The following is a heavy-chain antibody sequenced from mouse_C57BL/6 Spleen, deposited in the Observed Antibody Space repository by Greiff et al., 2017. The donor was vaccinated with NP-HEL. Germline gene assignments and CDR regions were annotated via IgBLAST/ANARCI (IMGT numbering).Heavy chain of an antibody. Sequence: EVQLVESGGDLVKPGGSLKLSCAASGFTFSSYGMSWVRQTPDKRLEWVATISSGGSYTYYPDSVKGRFPISRDNAKNTLYLQMSSLKSEGAAMYNCAKPCDGYHFDYWGQGTTLTVSS. J-gene: IGHJ2*01. CDR3: AKPCDGYHFDY. CDR2: ISSGGSYT. D-gene: IGHD2-3*01. V-gene: IGHV5-6*01. CDR1: GFTFSSYG.